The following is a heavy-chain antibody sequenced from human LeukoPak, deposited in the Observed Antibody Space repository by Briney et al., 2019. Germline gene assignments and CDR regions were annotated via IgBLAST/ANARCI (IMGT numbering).Heavy chain of an antibody. CDR2: ISYDGSNK. CDR1: GFTFSSYA. CDR3: ARAHYFDY. J-gene: IGHJ4*02. V-gene: IGHV3-30-3*01. Sequence: GGSLRLSCAASGFTFSSYAMHWVRQAPGKGLEWVAVISYDGSNKYYADSVKGRFTISRDNSKNTLYLQMNSLRAEDTAVYYCARAHYFDYWGQGTLVTVSS.